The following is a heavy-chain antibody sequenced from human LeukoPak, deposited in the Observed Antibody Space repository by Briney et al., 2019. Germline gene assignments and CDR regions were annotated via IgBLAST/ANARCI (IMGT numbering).Heavy chain of an antibody. CDR2: IKQDGSEK. J-gene: IGHJ4*02. CDR1: GFTFSSYW. Sequence: PGGSLRLSCAASGFTFSSYWMSWVRQAPGKGLEWVANIKQDGSEKYYVDSVKGRFTISRDNAKNSLYLQMNSLRAEDTAVYYCAKDRNRGYDFIDYWGQGALVTVT. D-gene: IGHD5-12*01. CDR3: AKDRNRGYDFIDY. V-gene: IGHV3-7*01.